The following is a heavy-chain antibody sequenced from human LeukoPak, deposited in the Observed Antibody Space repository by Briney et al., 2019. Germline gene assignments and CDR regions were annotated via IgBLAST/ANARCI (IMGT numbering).Heavy chain of an antibody. J-gene: IGHJ4*02. D-gene: IGHD3-22*01. CDR1: GFTFYDYA. V-gene: IGHV3-9*03. Sequence: GGSLRLSCAVSGFTFYDYAMHWVRQAPGKGLEWVSGISWNSGSIGYADSVKGRFTISRDNAKNSLYLQMNSLRAEDMALYYCAKDTDYDSSGGFDYWGQGTLVTVSS. CDR3: AKDTDYDSSGGFDY. CDR2: ISWNSGSI.